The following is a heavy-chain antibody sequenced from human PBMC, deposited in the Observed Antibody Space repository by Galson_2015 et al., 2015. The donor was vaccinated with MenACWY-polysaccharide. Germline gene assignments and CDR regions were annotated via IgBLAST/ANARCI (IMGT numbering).Heavy chain of an antibody. J-gene: IGHJ6*02. V-gene: IGHV3-48*01. CDR3: ARERGDWGSGYYYYGMDV. CDR2: ISSSSSTI. CDR1: GFTSSSYS. Sequence: SLRLSCAASGFTSSSYSMNWVRQAPGKGLEWVSYISSSSSTIYYADSVKGRFTISRDNAKNSLYLQMNSLRAEDTAVYYCARERGDWGSGYYYYGMDVWGQGTTVTVSS. D-gene: IGHD7-27*01.